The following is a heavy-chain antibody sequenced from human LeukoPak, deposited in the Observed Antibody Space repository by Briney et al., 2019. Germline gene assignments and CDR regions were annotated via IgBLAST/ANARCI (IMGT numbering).Heavy chain of an antibody. V-gene: IGHV1-18*01. CDR3: ARFHCSGGSCYFLRAFDI. Sequence: ASVKVSCKASGYTFTSYGISWVRQAPGQGLEWMGWISAYNGNTNYAQKLQGRVTMTTDTSTSTAYMELGSLRSDDTAVYYCARFHCSGGSCYFLRAFDIWGQGTMVTVSS. D-gene: IGHD2-15*01. J-gene: IGHJ3*02. CDR2: ISAYNGNT. CDR1: GYTFTSYG.